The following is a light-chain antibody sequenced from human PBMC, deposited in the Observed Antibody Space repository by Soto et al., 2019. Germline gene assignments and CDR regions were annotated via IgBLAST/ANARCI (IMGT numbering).Light chain of an antibody. Sequence: QSVLTQPASVSGSPGQSITISCTGTSSDVADYKFVSWYQQYPGKAPKLMIYDVSNRPSGISNRFSGSKSGNTASLTISGLQAEDEADYYCSSYTSSSAFDVFGGGTQLTVL. CDR2: DVS. CDR1: SSDVADYKF. V-gene: IGLV2-14*01. CDR3: SSYTSSSAFDV. J-gene: IGLJ2*01.